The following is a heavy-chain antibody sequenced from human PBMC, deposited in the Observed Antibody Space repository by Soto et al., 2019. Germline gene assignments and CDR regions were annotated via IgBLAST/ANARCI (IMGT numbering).Heavy chain of an antibody. J-gene: IGHJ5*02. V-gene: IGHV1-8*01. CDR3: ARGGSVDTAMAYLFDP. CDR2: MNPNSGNT. CDR1: GYTFTSYD. Sequence: QVQLVQSGAEVKKPGASVKVSCKASGYTFTSYDINWVRQATGQGLEWMGWMNPNSGNTGYAQKFQGRVTMTRNTYIGTAYMELSRLRSEDTAVYYCARGGSVDTAMAYLFDPWGQGTLVTVSS. D-gene: IGHD5-18*01.